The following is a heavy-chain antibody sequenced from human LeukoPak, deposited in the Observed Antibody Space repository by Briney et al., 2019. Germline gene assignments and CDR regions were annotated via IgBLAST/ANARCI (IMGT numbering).Heavy chain of an antibody. Sequence: PSETLSLTCTVSGGSFSSPTYYWGWVRLPPGKGLEWIGSLYFSGTSYYNPSLKSRVTMSVDTSKNQFSLELNSVTAADTAVYYCARHTNALTIFEHWGQGTLVTVSS. CDR2: LYFSGTS. V-gene: IGHV4-39*01. CDR1: GGSFSSPTYY. D-gene: IGHD3-10*01. CDR3: ARHTNALTIFEH. J-gene: IGHJ4*02.